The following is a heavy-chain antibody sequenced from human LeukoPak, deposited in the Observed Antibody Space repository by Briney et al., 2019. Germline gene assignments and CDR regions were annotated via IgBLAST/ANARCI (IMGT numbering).Heavy chain of an antibody. V-gene: IGHV1-69*04. CDR3: AREKAAATYYYYGMDV. J-gene: IGHJ6*02. CDR1: GGTFSSYA. D-gene: IGHD6-13*01. Sequence: GASVKVSCTASGGTFSSYAISWVRQAPGQGLEWMGRIIPILGIANYAQKFQGRVTITADKSTSTAYMELSSLRSEDTAVYYCAREKAAATYYYYGMDVWGQGTTVTVSS. CDR2: IIPILGIA.